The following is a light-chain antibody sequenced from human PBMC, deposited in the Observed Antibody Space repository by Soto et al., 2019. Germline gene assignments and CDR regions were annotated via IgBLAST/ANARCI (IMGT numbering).Light chain of an antibody. J-gene: IGKJ1*01. V-gene: IGKV3-15*01. Sequence: EVVMTQSPATLSVSPGERATLSCRASQSVTTSLAWYQQKPGQSPRVLIYGASNRATGIPARFSGSGSGTEFTLTISSLQSEDFAVYYCRQYTNRPWTFGQGTKVDIK. CDR1: QSVTTS. CDR3: RQYTNRPWT. CDR2: GAS.